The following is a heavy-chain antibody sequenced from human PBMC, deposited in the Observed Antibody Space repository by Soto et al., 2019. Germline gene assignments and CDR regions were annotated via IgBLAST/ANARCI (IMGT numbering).Heavy chain of an antibody. CDR3: ARVRLERPDDAFDI. D-gene: IGHD1-1*01. CDR2: IKQDGSEK. CDR1: GFTFSSYW. J-gene: IGHJ3*02. Sequence: PGGSLRLSCAASGFTFSSYWMSWVRQAPGKGLEWVANIKQDGSEKYYVDSVKGRFTISRDNAKNSLYLQMNSLRAEDTAVYYCARVRLERPDDAFDIWGQGTMATVSS. V-gene: IGHV3-7*01.